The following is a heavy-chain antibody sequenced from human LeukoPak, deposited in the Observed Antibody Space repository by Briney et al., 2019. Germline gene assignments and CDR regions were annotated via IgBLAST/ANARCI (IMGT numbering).Heavy chain of an antibody. CDR3: ARDSRYCSSTSCRFDP. Sequence: GASVKDSCKASGYTFTGYYMHWVRQAPGQGLEWMGRINHNSGGTNYAQKFQGRVTMTRDTSISTAYMELSRLRSDDTAVYYCARDSRYCSSTSCRFDPWGQGTLVTVSS. CDR1: GYTFTGYY. J-gene: IGHJ5*02. V-gene: IGHV1-2*06. D-gene: IGHD2-2*01. CDR2: INHNSGGT.